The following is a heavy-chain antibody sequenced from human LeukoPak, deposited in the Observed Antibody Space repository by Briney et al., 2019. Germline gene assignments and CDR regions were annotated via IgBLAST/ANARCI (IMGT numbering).Heavy chain of an antibody. CDR3: ARGYYGSGSYYNFLPDY. CDR1: GFTFSSYR. D-gene: IGHD3-10*01. V-gene: IGHV3-48*01. CDR2: ISSSSSTI. J-gene: IGHJ4*02. Sequence: PGGSLRLSCAASGFTFSSYRMNWVRQAPGKGLEWVSYISSSSSTIYYADSVKGRFTISRDNAKNTLYLQMNSLRAEDTAVYYCARGYYGSGSYYNFLPDYWGQGILVTVSS.